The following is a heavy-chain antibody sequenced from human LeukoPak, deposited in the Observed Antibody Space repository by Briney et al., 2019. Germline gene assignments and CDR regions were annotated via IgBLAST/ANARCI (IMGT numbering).Heavy chain of an antibody. CDR2: INHSGST. CDR1: GGSFSGYY. Sequence: SETLSLTCAVYGGSFSGYYWSWIRQPPGKGLEWIGEINHSGSTNYNPSLKSRVTISVDTSKNQFSLKLSSVTAADTAVYYCARAALDYWGQGTLVTVSS. CDR3: ARAALDY. J-gene: IGHJ4*02. V-gene: IGHV4-34*01.